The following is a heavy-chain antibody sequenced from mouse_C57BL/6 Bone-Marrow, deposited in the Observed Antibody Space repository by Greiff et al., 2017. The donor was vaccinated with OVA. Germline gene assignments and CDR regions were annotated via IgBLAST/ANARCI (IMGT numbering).Heavy chain of an antibody. CDR1: GYTFTDYE. J-gene: IGHJ4*01. V-gene: IGHV1-15*01. CDR2: IDPETGGT. Sequence: QVHVKQSGAELVRPGASVTLSCKASGYTFTDYEMHWVKQTPVHGLEWIGAIDPETGGTAYNQKFKGKAILTADKSSSTAYMELRSLTSEDSAVYYCARSGLDYAMDYWGQGTSVTVSS. D-gene: IGHD3-1*01. CDR3: ARSGLDYAMDY.